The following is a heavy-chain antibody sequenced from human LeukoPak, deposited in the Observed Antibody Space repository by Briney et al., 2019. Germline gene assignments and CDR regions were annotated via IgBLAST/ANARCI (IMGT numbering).Heavy chain of an antibody. CDR3: ARSRVEYSSQNFDP. CDR1: GGSFSGYY. CDR2: IYYTGIT. Sequence: PSETLSLTCAVYGGSFSGYYWSWIRQPPGKALEWIAYIYYTGITNYNPSLKSRVTISVDTSKNQFSLKLSSVTAADTAVYYCARSRVEYSSQNFDPWGQGTLVTVSS. V-gene: IGHV4-59*01. D-gene: IGHD6-13*01. J-gene: IGHJ5*02.